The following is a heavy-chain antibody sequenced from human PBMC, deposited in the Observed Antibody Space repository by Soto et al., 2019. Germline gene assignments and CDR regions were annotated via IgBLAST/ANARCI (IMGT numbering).Heavy chain of an antibody. CDR2: INHSGST. V-gene: IGHV4-34*01. CDR1: GGSFSGYY. Sequence: SETLSLTCAVYGGSFSGYYWSWIRQPPGKGLEWIGEINHSGSTNYNPSLKSRVAISVDTSKNQFSLKLSSVTAADTAVYYCAREIIASSKFGPWGQGTLVTVSS. J-gene: IGHJ5*02. D-gene: IGHD6-13*01. CDR3: AREIIASSKFGP.